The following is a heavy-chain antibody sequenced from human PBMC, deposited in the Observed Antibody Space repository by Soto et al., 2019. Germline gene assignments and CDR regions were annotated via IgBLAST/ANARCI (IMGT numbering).Heavy chain of an antibody. V-gene: IGHV5-10-1*01. CDR3: ASAAITMVRGVIPRHYGMDV. J-gene: IGHJ6*02. CDR1: GYSFTSYW. Sequence: PWESLKISCKGSGYSFTSYWISWVRQMPGKGLEWMGRIDPSDSYTNYSPSFQGHVTISADRSISTAYLQWSSLKASDTAMFYCASAAITMVRGVIPRHYGMDVWGQGTTVTVSS. D-gene: IGHD3-10*01. CDR2: IDPSDSYT.